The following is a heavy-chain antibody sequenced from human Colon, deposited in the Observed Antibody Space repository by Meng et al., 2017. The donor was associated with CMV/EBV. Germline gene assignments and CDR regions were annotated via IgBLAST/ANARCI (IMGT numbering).Heavy chain of an antibody. D-gene: IGHD2-2*01. CDR2: IIPILGIA. V-gene: IGHV1-69*04. CDR1: GGTFSSYT. CDR3: ARDPLIVVVPAAIRYYYGMDV. Sequence: KISCEASGGTFSSYTISWVRQAPGQGLEWMGRIIPILGIANYAQKFQGRVTITADKSTSTAYMELSSLRSEDTAVYYCARDPLIVVVPAAIRYYYGMDVWGQGTTVTVSS. J-gene: IGHJ6*02.